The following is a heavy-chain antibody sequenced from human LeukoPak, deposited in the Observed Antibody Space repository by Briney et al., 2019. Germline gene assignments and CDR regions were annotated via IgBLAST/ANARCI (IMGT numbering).Heavy chain of an antibody. V-gene: IGHV1-2*02. J-gene: IGHJ5*02. Sequence: GASVKVSYKASGYTFTGYYMHWVRQAPGQGLEWMGWINPNSGGTNYAQKFQGRVTMTRDTPISTAYMELSRLRSDDTAVYYCARASIAASPFDPWGQGTLVTVSS. CDR3: ARASIAASPFDP. CDR2: INPNSGGT. CDR1: GYTFTGYY. D-gene: IGHD6-6*01.